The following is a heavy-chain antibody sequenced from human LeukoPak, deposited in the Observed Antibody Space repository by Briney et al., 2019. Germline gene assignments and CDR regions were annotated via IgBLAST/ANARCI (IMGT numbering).Heavy chain of an antibody. CDR1: GFSFSIYG. CDR2: ISYDGSNK. CDR3: AKDRGYTSSWLFNWFDP. Sequence: GGSLRLSCAASGFSFSIYGMHWVRQAPGKGLEWVAVISYDGSNKYYADSVKGRFTISRDDSMNTVYLQMNSLRTEDTAVYYCAKDRGYTSSWLFNWFDPWGQGTLVTVSS. J-gene: IGHJ5*02. V-gene: IGHV3-30*18. D-gene: IGHD6-13*01.